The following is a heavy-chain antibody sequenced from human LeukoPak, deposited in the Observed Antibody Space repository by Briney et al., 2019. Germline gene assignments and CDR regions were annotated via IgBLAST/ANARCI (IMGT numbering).Heavy chain of an antibody. J-gene: IGHJ4*02. CDR2: ISNDGSNE. D-gene: IGHD6-19*01. CDR1: GFTFSSYG. Sequence: PGGSLRLSCAASGFTFSSYGMHWVRQAPGKGLEWVAVISNDGSNEYYADSVKGRFTISRDNSKNTLNLQMNSLRAEDTAVYYCAKDRGTSVWYLDYWGQGTLVTVPS. CDR3: AKDRGTSVWYLDY. V-gene: IGHV3-30*18.